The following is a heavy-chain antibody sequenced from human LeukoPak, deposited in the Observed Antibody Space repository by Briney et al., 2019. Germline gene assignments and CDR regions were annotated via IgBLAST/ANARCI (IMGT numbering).Heavy chain of an antibody. CDR2: ISSTSKYV. CDR1: GFTFSTYS. CDR3: AREGPRGNPQFDY. D-gene: IGHD2/OR15-2a*01. Sequence: GESLRLSCAASGFTFSTYSMNWVRQAPGKGLEWVSSISSTSKYVYYTDSVKGRLTISRDNSKNTLYLQMNSLRAEDTAIYYCAREGPRGNPQFDYWGQGTLVTVSS. J-gene: IGHJ4*02. V-gene: IGHV3-21*01.